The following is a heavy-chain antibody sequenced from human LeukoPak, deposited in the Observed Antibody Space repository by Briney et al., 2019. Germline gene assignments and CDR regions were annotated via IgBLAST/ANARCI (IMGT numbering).Heavy chain of an antibody. CDR1: EYTFTTYY. CDR3: ARSRYCSGGSCYSLHY. J-gene: IGHJ4*02. Sequence: ASVKVSCKASEYTFTTYYMHWVRQAPGQGLEWMGVINPTGGSTSYAQKFQGRVTMTRDTSTSTVYMEVTSLRSEDTAVYYCARSRYCSGGSCYSLHYWGQGTLVTVSS. CDR2: INPTGGST. D-gene: IGHD2-15*01. V-gene: IGHV1-46*01.